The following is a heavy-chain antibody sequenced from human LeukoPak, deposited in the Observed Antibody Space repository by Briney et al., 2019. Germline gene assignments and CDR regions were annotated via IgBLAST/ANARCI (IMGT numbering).Heavy chain of an antibody. CDR2: ISFSGDDT. CDR3: AKDGAIMVRRVLYYSYYSMAV. J-gene: IGHJ6*03. V-gene: IGHV3-23*01. Sequence: GGSLRLSCAASGVTFTTYAMNSVRQAPGKGLECVSGISFSGDDTSNARSVKGRSTISRDNSKNTLYLQMSSLRAADTGVYYCAKDGAIMVRRVLYYSYYSMAVWGKGSTVTVSS. CDR1: GVTFTTYA. D-gene: IGHD3-10*01.